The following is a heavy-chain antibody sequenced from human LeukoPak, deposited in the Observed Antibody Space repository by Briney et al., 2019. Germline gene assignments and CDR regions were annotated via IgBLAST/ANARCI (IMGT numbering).Heavy chain of an antibody. CDR3: ARAPGYYYDSSGYYADY. CDR2: ISSSGSTI. V-gene: IGHV3-48*03. D-gene: IGHD3-22*01. CDR1: GFTFSSYE. J-gene: IGHJ4*02. Sequence: GGSLRLSCAASGFTFSSYEMNWVRQAPGKGLEWVSYISSSGSTIYYADSVKGRFTIPRDNAKNSLYLQMNSLRAEDTAVYYCARAPGYYYDSSGYYADYWGQGTLVTVSS.